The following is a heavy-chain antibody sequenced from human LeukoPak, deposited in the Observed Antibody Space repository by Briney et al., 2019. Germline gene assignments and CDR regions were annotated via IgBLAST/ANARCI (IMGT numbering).Heavy chain of an antibody. D-gene: IGHD1-26*01. V-gene: IGHV3-74*01. CDR2: INSDGSST. J-gene: IGHJ4*02. CDR1: GFTFSSYW. Sequence: GGSLRLSCAASGFTFSSYWMHWVRQAPGKGLVWVSRINSDGSSTSYADSVKGRFTISRDNAKNTLYLQMNSLRAEDTAVYYCARKTVSYYYFDSWGQGTRVTVSS. CDR3: ARKTVSYYYFDS.